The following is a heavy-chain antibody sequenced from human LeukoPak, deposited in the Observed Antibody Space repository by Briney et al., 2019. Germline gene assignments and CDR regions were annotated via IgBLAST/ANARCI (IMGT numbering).Heavy chain of an antibody. CDR3: ARALLSFDY. CDR2: ISYDGSNK. Sequence: PGRSLRLSCAASGFTFSSYAMHWVRQAPGKGLEWVVVISYDGSNKYYADSAKGRFTNSRDNPKNTLPLQKHRQRAEDTAVYYCARALLSFDYWGQGTLVTVSS. J-gene: IGHJ4*02. CDR1: GFTFSSYA. V-gene: IGHV3-30*04.